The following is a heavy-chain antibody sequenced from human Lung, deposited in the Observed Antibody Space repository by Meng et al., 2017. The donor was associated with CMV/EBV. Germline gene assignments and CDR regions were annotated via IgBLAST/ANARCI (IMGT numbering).Heavy chain of an antibody. CDR1: GFAFSSYG. Sequence: GGSXRLXCAASGFAFSSYGMHWVRQAPGKGLEWVVFIRFDGSEKYYADSVKGRFTISRDNSKNTVYLQMESLRAEDAAVYYCAKEGKSVYSGSSYASWGQGTXVNGAS. CDR3: AKEGKSVYSGSSYAS. V-gene: IGHV3-30*02. CDR2: IRFDGSEK. D-gene: IGHD1-26*01. J-gene: IGHJ4*02.